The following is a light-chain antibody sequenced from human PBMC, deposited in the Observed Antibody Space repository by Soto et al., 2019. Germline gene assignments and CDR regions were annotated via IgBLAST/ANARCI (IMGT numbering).Light chain of an antibody. CDR2: DAS. CDR1: QSVNNY. Sequence: EFVLTQSPATLSLSPGERATLSCRASQSVNNYLHWYQQKPGQAPRLLIFDASNRATGIPPRFSGSGSATDFTLTISSLEPEDFAVYYCQHRSIWPVSFGQGTRLEIK. J-gene: IGKJ5*01. V-gene: IGKV3-11*01. CDR3: QHRSIWPVS.